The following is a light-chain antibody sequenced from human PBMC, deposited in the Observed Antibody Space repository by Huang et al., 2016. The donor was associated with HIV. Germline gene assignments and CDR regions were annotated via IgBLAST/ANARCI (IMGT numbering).Light chain of an antibody. CDR3: QQRTTWPLS. CDR1: QSVTSY. CDR2: DAS. V-gene: IGKV3-11*01. J-gene: IGKJ4*01. Sequence: EIVLTQSPATLSLSAGERATLSCRASQSVTSYLAWYQQKPGQTPRLLISDASARATGIPTRFSGSGSGTDFTLTINSLEPEDSAVYYCQQRTTWPLSFGGGTKVEIK.